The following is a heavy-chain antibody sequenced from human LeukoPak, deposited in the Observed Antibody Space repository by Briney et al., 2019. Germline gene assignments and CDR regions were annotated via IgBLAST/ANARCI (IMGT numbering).Heavy chain of an antibody. CDR3: AKYSSGWYGLDY. J-gene: IGHJ4*02. D-gene: IGHD6-19*01. Sequence: GGSLRLSCAASGFTFSSYAMSWVRQAPGKGLEWVSAISGSGGSTYYADSVKGRFTISRDNSKNTLYLQMNSLRAEHTAVYYCAKYSSGWYGLDYWGQGTLVTVSS. V-gene: IGHV3-23*01. CDR1: GFTFSSYA. CDR2: ISGSGGST.